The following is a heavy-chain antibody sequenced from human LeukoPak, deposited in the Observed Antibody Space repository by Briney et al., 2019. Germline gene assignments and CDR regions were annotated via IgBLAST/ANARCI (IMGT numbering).Heavy chain of an antibody. CDR3: TRSSSWYDY. CDR2: IYYSGST. J-gene: IGHJ4*02. Sequence: SETLSLTCTVSGGSISSYYWSSIRQPPGKGLEWIGYIYYSGSTNYNPSLKSRVTISVDTSKNQFSLKLSSVTAADTAVYYCTRSSSWYDYWGQGTLVSVSS. D-gene: IGHD6-13*01. CDR1: GGSISSYY. V-gene: IGHV4-59*01.